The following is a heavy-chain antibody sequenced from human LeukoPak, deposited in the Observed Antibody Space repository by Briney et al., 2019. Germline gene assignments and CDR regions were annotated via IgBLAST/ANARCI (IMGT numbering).Heavy chain of an antibody. Sequence: ASVKVSCKASAYSFTDFYLHWVRQAPGQGLEWMGVINPSGGGTSYAQKFQGRVTMTRDTSTSTVYMDLRSLRSEDTAVYFCARDMLAVPSNWFDPWGQGTLVTVSS. CDR1: AYSFTDFY. D-gene: IGHD2-8*01. J-gene: IGHJ5*02. CDR3: ARDMLAVPSNWFDP. V-gene: IGHV1-46*01. CDR2: INPSGGGT.